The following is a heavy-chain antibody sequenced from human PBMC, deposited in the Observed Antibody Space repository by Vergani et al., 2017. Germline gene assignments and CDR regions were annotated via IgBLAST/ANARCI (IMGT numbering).Heavy chain of an antibody. CDR2: ISGSGGST. CDR1: GFTFSSYA. V-gene: IGHV3-23*01. CDR3: ARSLAQGGFDP. Sequence: EVQLLESGGGLVQPGGSLRLSCAASGFTFSSYAMSWVRQAPGKGLEWVSAISGSGGSTYYADSVKGRFTLSRDKSKNTLYLYMNSLRAEDPAVYYCARSLAQGGFDPWGEGTLVTVSS. D-gene: IGHD2-15*01. J-gene: IGHJ5*02.